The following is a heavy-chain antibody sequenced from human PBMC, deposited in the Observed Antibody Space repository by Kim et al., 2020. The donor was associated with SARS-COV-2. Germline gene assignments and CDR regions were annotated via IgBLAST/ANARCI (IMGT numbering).Heavy chain of an antibody. V-gene: IGHV1-8*01. CDR3: ARNYYDSSGYHLRVDY. Sequence: KFQGRVTMTRNTSISTAYMELSSLRSEDTAVYYCARNYYDSSGYHLRVDYWGQGTLVTVSS. J-gene: IGHJ4*02. D-gene: IGHD3-22*01.